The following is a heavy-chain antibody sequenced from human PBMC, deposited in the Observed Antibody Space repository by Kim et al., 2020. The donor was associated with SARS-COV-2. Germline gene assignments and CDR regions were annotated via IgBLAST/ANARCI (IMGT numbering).Heavy chain of an antibody. Sequence: STYYANSVKGRFTIARDKSKNTLYLQMNSRRAEDTAVYYCAKAGRTGEVYWGQGTLVTVSS. D-gene: IGHD3-16*01. J-gene: IGHJ4*02. CDR2: ST. CDR3: AKAGRTGEVY. V-gene: IGHV3-23*01.